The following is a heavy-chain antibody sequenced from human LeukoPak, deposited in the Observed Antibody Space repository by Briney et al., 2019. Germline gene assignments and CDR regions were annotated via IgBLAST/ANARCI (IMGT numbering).Heavy chain of an antibody. CDR1: GYTFTGYY. Sequence: WASVKVSCTASGYTFTGYYMHWVRQAPGQGLEWMGWINPNSGGTNYAQKFQGRVTMTRDTSISTAYMELSRLRSDDTAVYYCARAGWPMYYYYMDVWGKGTTVTISS. J-gene: IGHJ6*03. CDR3: ARAGWPMYYYYMDV. CDR2: INPNSGGT. D-gene: IGHD6-19*01. V-gene: IGHV1-2*02.